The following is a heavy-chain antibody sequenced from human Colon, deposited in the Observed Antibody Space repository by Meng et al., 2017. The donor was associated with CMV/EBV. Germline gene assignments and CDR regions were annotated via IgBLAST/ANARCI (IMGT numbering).Heavy chain of an antibody. CDR3: ARAEIQLWLTGHWFDP. D-gene: IGHD5-18*01. Sequence: GSLRLSCAVYGGSFSGYYWSWIRQPPGKGLEWIGEINHSGSTNYNPSLKSRVTISVDTSKNQFSLTLSSVTAADTAVYYCARAEIQLWLTGHWFDPWGQGTLVTVSS. CDR2: INHSGST. J-gene: IGHJ5*02. V-gene: IGHV4-34*01. CDR1: GGSFSGYY.